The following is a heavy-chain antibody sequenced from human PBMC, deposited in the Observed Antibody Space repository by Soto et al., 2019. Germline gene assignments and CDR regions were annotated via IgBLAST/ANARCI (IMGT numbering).Heavy chain of an antibody. V-gene: IGHV1-46*03. D-gene: IGHD6-19*01. CDR3: ASFAVAAPLHYYYYGMDV. Sequence: GASVKVSCKASGYTFTSYYMHWVRQAPGQGLEWMGIINPSGGSTSYAQKFQGRVTMTRDTSTSTVYMELSSLRSEDTAVYYCASFAVAAPLHYYYYGMDVWGQGTTVTVSS. J-gene: IGHJ6*02. CDR2: INPSGGST. CDR1: GYTFTSYY.